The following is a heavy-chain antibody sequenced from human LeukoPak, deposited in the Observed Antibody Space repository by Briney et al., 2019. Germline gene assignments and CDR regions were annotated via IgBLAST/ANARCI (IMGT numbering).Heavy chain of an antibody. CDR2: IRSKANSYAT. Sequence: PGGSLRLSCAASGFKFSGSSMHWVRQASGKGLEWVGRIRSKANSYATAYAASVKGRFTISRDDSDNTAYPQMNSLTTEDTAVYYCISLDYDVLTGSPQGRGQGTLVAVSS. CDR3: ISLDYDVLTGSPQG. D-gene: IGHD3-9*01. CDR1: GFKFSGSS. V-gene: IGHV3-73*01. J-gene: IGHJ4*02.